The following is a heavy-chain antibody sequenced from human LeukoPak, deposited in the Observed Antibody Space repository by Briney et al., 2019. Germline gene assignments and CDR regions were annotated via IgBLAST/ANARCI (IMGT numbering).Heavy chain of an antibody. Sequence: SVKVSCKASGGTFSSYAISWVRQAPGQGLEWMGRIIPILGIADYAQKFQGRVTITADKSTSTAYMELSSLRSEDTAVYYCARAGYCSGGSCSNDNRWPYYFDYWGQGTLVTVSS. CDR3: ARAGYCSGGSCSNDNRWPYYFDY. CDR2: IIPILGIA. V-gene: IGHV1-69*04. D-gene: IGHD2-15*01. CDR1: GGTFSSYA. J-gene: IGHJ4*02.